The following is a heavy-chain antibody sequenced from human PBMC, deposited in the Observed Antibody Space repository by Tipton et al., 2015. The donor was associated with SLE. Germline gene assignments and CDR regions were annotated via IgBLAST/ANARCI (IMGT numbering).Heavy chain of an antibody. V-gene: IGHV4-39*07. D-gene: IGHD6-19*01. CDR3: ARHEGAVAPGYLDF. CDR2: IYYSGST. Sequence: TLSLTCTVSGGSISSRSYYWGWIRQPPGKGLEWIGSIYYSGSTYYNPSLKSRVTISVDTSKNQFSLKLRSVTAADTAVYYCARHEGAVAPGYLDFWGQGTLVTVSS. CDR1: GGSISSRSYY. J-gene: IGHJ4*02.